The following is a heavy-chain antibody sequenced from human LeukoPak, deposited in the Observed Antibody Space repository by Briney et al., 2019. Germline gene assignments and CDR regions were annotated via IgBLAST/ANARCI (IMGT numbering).Heavy chain of an antibody. CDR1: GYTFTSYG. Sequence: ASVKVSCKASGYTFTSYGISWVRQAPGQGLEWMGWISAYNGNTNYAQKLQGRVTMTTDTSTSTAYMELRSLRSDDTAVYYCARDALGITPRGQRGFFDYWGQGTLVTVSS. V-gene: IGHV1-18*01. D-gene: IGHD7-27*01. CDR3: ARDALGITPRGQRGFFDY. CDR2: ISAYNGNT. J-gene: IGHJ4*02.